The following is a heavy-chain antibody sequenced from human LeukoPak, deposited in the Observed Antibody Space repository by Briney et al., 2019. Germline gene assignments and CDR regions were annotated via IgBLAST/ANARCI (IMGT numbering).Heavy chain of an antibody. D-gene: IGHD3-9*01. CDR3: SRGSSLTGNRVPSDY. Sequence: ASVKVSCKASGYTFTGYYMHWVRQAPGQGLEWMGWINPNSGGTNYAQKFQGRVTMTRDTSISTAYMELSRLRSDDTAMYYCSRGSSLTGNRVPSDYWGQGTLVTVSS. CDR1: GYTFTGYY. CDR2: INPNSGGT. V-gene: IGHV1-2*02. J-gene: IGHJ4*02.